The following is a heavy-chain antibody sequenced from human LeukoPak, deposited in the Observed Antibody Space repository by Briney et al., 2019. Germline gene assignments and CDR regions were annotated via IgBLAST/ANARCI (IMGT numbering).Heavy chain of an antibody. D-gene: IGHD3-10*01. V-gene: IGHV4-39*01. CDR2: IYYSGST. Sequence: SETLSLTCTVSGGSISSSSYYWGWIRQPPGKGLEWIGNIYYSGSTYYNPSLKSRVTISVDTSKNQFSLKLSSVTAADTAVYYCARTRYYYNSRNYGAPYYFDYWGQGTLVTVSS. CDR3: ARTRYYYNSRNYGAPYYFDY. J-gene: IGHJ4*02. CDR1: GGSISSSSYY.